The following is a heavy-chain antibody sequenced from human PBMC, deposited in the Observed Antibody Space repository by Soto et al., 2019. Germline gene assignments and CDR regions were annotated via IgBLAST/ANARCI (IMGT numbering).Heavy chain of an antibody. J-gene: IGHJ6*02. CDR2: TYYRSKWYN. CDR1: GDSVSSNSAA. Sequence: SQTLSLTCAISGDSVSSNSAAWNWIRQSPSRGLEWLGRTYYRSKWYNDYAVSVKSRITINPDTSKNQFSLQLNSVTPEDTAVYYCARDRHGVVVETHFYYYGMDVCCQVTTVTVS. D-gene: IGHD2-15*01. CDR3: ARDRHGVVVETHFYYYGMDV. V-gene: IGHV6-1*01.